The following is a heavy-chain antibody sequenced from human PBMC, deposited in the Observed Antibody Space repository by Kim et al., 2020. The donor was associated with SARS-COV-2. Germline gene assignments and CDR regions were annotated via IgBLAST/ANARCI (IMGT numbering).Heavy chain of an antibody. V-gene: IGHV1-24*01. CDR3: STLGSDEWELLRSGKFDY. J-gene: IGHJ4*02. CDR2: FDSEDGDT. D-gene: IGHD1-26*01. Sequence: ASVKVSCKVSGYTLTELSMHWVRQAPGKGLEWLGGFDSEDGDTIYAQKLQGRVTVTEDTSTDTAYMELSSLRSEDTAVYYCSTLGSDEWELLRSGKFDYWGQRTLVTVSS. CDR1: GYTLTELS.